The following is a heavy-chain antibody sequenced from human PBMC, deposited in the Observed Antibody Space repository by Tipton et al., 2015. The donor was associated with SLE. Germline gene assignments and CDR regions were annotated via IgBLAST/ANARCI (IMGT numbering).Heavy chain of an antibody. V-gene: IGHV3-53*04. J-gene: IGHJ5*01. Sequence: GSLRLSCAAYGFNVRSNYIAWVRQAPGKGLEWVSVIYGGSAIYYADSVKGRFTTSRHNSKNTVYLDMNSLRPEDTAVYYCAREAMTYDSCGQGTLVTVSS. CDR3: AREAMTYDS. CDR1: GFNVRSNY. D-gene: IGHD2-21*02. CDR2: IYGGSAI.